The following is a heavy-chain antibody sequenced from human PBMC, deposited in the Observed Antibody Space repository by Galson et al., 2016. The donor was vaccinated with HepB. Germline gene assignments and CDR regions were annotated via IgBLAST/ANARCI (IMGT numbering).Heavy chain of an antibody. J-gene: IGHJ4*02. CDR1: GFTFSRAW. V-gene: IGHV3-15*01. CDR2: VKSYTDGGTT. Sequence: SLRLSCAASGFTFSRAWMNWVRQAPGKGLEWVGRVKSYTDGGTTDYAAPMKGRFSLSRDESNNRLSLQMNSLKTEDSAVYYCTTSSTRGYTYGPSAYWGRGTPVAVSS. D-gene: IGHD5-18*01. CDR3: TTSSTRGYTYGPSAY.